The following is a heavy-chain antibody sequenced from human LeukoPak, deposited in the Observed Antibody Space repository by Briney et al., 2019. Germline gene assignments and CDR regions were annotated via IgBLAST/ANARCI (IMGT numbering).Heavy chain of an antibody. CDR2: IIPIFGTA. Sequence: GASVKVSCKASGGTFSSYAISWVRQAPGQGLEWMGGIIPIFGTANYAQKFQGRVMITTDESTSTAYMELSSLRSEDTAVYYCARDAAFAMGWRNDIDQQRYYYYYYMDVWGKGTTVTVSS. CDR1: GGTFSSYA. D-gene: IGHD3-9*01. CDR3: ARDAAFAMGWRNDIDQQRYYYYYYMDV. J-gene: IGHJ6*03. V-gene: IGHV1-69*05.